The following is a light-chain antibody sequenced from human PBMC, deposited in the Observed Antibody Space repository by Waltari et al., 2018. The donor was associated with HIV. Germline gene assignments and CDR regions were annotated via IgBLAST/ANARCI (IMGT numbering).Light chain of an antibody. CDR2: EDT. J-gene: IGLJ2*01. CDR1: VLARKY. CDR3: YSATENTVV. Sequence: SYELTQPSSMSVSPGQTARITCSGDVLARKYGRWLQQKPGQAPVVVIYEDTERPSGIPDRVSGYTSGTSVTLIITGAQVEDDADYYCYSATENTVVFGGGTNLTVL. V-gene: IGLV3-27*01.